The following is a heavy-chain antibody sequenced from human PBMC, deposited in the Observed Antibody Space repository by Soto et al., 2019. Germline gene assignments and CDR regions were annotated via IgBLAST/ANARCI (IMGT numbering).Heavy chain of an antibody. Sequence: ASVKVSCKASGYTFTNYAMHWVRQAPGQRLEWKGWINPGNGNTKYSQNFQGRVTITRDTSASTAYMELSGLRSEDTAVYYCARGAPPDYWGLGTLVTVSS. CDR2: INPGNGNT. J-gene: IGHJ4*02. CDR1: GYTFTNYA. V-gene: IGHV1-3*01. D-gene: IGHD3-10*01. CDR3: ARGAPPDY.